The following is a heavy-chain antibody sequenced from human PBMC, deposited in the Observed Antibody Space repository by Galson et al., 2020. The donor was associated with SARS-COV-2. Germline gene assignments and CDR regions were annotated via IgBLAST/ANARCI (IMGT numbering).Heavy chain of an antibody. CDR2: IYYSGST. CDR1: GGSISSGDYY. D-gene: IGHD3-3*01. CDR3: ARAKRITIFGVVNWFDP. V-gene: IGHV4-30-4*01. Sequence: ETSETLSLTCTVSGGSISSGDYYWSWIRQPPGKGLEWIGYIYYSGSTHYNPSLKSRVTISVDTSKNQFSLKLSSVTAADTAVYYCARAKRITIFGVVNWFDPWGQGTLVTVSS. J-gene: IGHJ5*02.